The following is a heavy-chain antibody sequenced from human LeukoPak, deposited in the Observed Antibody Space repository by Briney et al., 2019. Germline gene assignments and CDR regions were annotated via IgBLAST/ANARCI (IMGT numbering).Heavy chain of an antibody. CDR3: ARETTDAYDY. Sequence: PGRSLRLSYAASGFTFSNYGMHWTRQAPGKGLEWVSYISSSGSTIYYADSVKGRFTISRDNAKNSLYLQMNSLRAEDTAVYYCARETTDAYDYWGQGTLVTVSS. CDR2: ISSSGSTI. CDR1: GFTFSNYG. V-gene: IGHV3-11*01. J-gene: IGHJ4*02. D-gene: IGHD4-11*01.